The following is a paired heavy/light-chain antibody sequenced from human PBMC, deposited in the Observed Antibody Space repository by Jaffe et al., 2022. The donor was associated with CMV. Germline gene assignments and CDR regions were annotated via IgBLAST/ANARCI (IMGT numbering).Light chain of an antibody. CDR3: MQGLQTPHT. CDR1: QSLVHGDGYNY. V-gene: IGKV2-28*01. CDR2: LGS. Sequence: DIVMIQSPLSLPVTPGEPASISCRSSQSLVHGDGYNYLDWYLQKPGKSPQVLIYLGSNRASGVPERFSGSGSGTDFTLKISRVEAEDVGVYYCMQGLQTPHTFGQGTKLEIK. J-gene: IGKJ2*01.
Heavy chain of an antibody. J-gene: IGHJ4*02. CDR3: AHIEYCGGDCQPGV. D-gene: IGHD2-21*02. V-gene: IGHV3-15*04. CDR1: GFTLSNAW. CDR2: IETKANGGTT. Sequence: EVQLVESGGGLVKPGGSLTLSCAASGFTLSNAWMTWVRQAPGKGLEWVGRIETKANGGTTDYAAPVKGRFLIARDNSKNTLYLQMNSLKTEDTAVYYCAHIEYCGGDCQPGVWGQGTLVTVSS.